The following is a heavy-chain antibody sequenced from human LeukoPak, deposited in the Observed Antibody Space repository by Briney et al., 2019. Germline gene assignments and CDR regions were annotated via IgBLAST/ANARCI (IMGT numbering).Heavy chain of an antibody. J-gene: IGHJ3*02. V-gene: IGHV1-8*03. Sequence: ASVKVSCKASGYTFTSHDINWVRQATGQGLEWMGWMNPNSGNTGYAQKFQGRVTITRNNSISTVYMELSSLRSEDTAVYYCARRSGLRWDLQAFDIWGQGTMVTVSS. CDR3: ARRSGLRWDLQAFDI. D-gene: IGHD4-23*01. CDR1: GYTFTSHD. CDR2: MNPNSGNT.